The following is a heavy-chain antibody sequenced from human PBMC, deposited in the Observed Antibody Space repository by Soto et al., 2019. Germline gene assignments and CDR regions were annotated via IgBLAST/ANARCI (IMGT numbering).Heavy chain of an antibody. Sequence: EVQLVESGGGLVQPGGSLRLSCAASGFTLSTYSMNWVRQAPGKGLEWVSYITSSSDTIFYADSVKGRFTISRDNAKKSLYLQSNTLRDEDTAVYYCARASHDVWRAQYYYYYGMDVWGQGTTLTVSS. D-gene: IGHD2-21*01. V-gene: IGHV3-48*02. CDR3: ARASHDVWRAQYYYYYGMDV. CDR1: GFTLSTYS. CDR2: ITSSSDTI. J-gene: IGHJ6*02.